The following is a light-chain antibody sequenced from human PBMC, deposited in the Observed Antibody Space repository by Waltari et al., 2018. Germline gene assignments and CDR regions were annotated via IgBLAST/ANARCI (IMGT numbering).Light chain of an antibody. Sequence: QSVLTQPPSVSGTPGQRVTISCSGSNSNIGGNFVNWYQQLPGKAPKLLIYNDNQGPSGVPDRFSASNSGTSAALAITGLQSEDEADYYCAVWDDSLGGVFGGGTKLTVL. CDR1: NSNIGGNF. CDR3: AVWDDSLGGV. V-gene: IGLV1-44*01. CDR2: NDN. J-gene: IGLJ3*02.